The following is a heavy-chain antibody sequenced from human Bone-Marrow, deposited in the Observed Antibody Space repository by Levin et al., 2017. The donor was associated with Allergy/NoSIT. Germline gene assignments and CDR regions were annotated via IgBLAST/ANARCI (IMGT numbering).Heavy chain of an antibody. D-gene: IGHD6-6*01. CDR3: ARSGLGARKLGEYYYGMDV. Sequence: QPGGSLRLSCAASGFTFSGYAMHWVRQAPGKGLEWVSVISHDAINRFYADSVKGRFAISRDDSNHTLFLQMNSLRPADTATYYCARSGLGARKLGEYYYGMDVWGQGSTVSVTS. J-gene: IGHJ6*02. CDR2: ISHDAINR. V-gene: IGHV3-30*09. CDR1: GFTFSGYA.